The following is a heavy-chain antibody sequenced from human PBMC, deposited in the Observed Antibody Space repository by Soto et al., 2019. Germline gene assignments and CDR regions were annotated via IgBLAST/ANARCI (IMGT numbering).Heavy chain of an antibody. CDR3: ARVGEDSSEGY. CDR1: GFTFSSYA. V-gene: IGHV3-33*08. CDR2: IWYDGSNK. J-gene: IGHJ4*02. Sequence: QVQLVESGGGVVQPGRSLRLSCAASGFTFSSYAMHWVRQAPGKGLEWVAVIWYDGSNKYYADSVKGRFTISRDNSKNTLYLQMNSLRAEDTAVYYCARVGEDSSEGYWGQGTLVTVSS. D-gene: IGHD3-22*01.